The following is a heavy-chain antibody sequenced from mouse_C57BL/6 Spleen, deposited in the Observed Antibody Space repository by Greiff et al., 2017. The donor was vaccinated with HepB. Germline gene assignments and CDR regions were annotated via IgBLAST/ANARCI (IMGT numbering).Heavy chain of an antibody. Sequence: VQLQQSGAELVRPGTSVKMSCKASGYTFTNYWIGWAKQRPGHGLEWIGDIYPGGGYTNYNEKFKGKATLTADKSSSTAYMQFSSLTSEDSAIYYCAREGRSGYYAMDYWGQGTSVTVSS. D-gene: IGHD3-2*02. CDR1: GYTFTNYW. CDR2: IYPGGGYT. J-gene: IGHJ4*01. V-gene: IGHV1-63*01. CDR3: AREGRSGYYAMDY.